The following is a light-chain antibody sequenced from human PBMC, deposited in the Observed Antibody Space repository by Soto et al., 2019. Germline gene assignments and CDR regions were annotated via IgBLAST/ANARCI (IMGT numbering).Light chain of an antibody. CDR2: DSS. V-gene: IGKV3-11*01. CDR1: QSVSSY. J-gene: IGKJ4*01. CDR3: QQRSNWPPLT. Sequence: EIVLTQSPATLSLSPGERATLSCRASQSVSSYLAWYQQKPGQAPRLLIYDSSNRATGIPARFSGSGSGTEFTLTISSLAPEDFAVYYCQQRSNWPPLTFGGGTKVESK.